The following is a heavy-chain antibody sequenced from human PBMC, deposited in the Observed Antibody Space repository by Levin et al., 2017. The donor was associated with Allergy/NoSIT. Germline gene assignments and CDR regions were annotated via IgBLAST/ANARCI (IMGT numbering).Heavy chain of an antibody. Sequence: LSLTCVASGFTFRSSAMSWVRQAPGKGLEWVSTVSGSGDSTYYADSVQGRLTISRDNSKNTLYMQMNRLTAEDTAVYYCARKGAIAVAGQFDYWGQGILVTVSS. CDR2: VSGSGDST. CDR3: ARKGAIAVAGQFDY. D-gene: IGHD6-19*01. CDR1: GFTFRSSA. J-gene: IGHJ4*02. V-gene: IGHV3-23*01.